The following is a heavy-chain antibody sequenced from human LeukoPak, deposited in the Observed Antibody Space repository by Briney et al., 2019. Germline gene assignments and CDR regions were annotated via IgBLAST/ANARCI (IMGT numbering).Heavy chain of an antibody. CDR3: ARVCCSSTSCYHGPFDI. Sequence: GGSLRLSCAASGFTFSTYWMNWVRQAPGKGLEWVSSISSSSSYIYYADSVKGRFTISRDNAKNSLYLQMNSLRAEDTAVYYCARVCCSSTSCYHGPFDIWGQGTMVTVSS. V-gene: IGHV3-21*01. CDR1: GFTFSTYW. D-gene: IGHD2-2*01. CDR2: ISSSSSYI. J-gene: IGHJ3*02.